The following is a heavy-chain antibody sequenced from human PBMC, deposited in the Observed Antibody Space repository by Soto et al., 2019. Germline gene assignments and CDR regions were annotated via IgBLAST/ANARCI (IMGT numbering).Heavy chain of an antibody. CDR3: ARDLLDAFDI. CDR1: GFTFSSYS. J-gene: IGHJ3*02. Sequence: PVGSLRLSCAASGFTFSSYSMNWVRQAPGKGLEWVSSISSSSSYIYYADSVKGRFTISRDNAKNSLYLQMNSLRAEDTAVYYCARDLLDAFDIWGQGTMVTVSS. D-gene: IGHD2-15*01. V-gene: IGHV3-21*01. CDR2: ISSSSSYI.